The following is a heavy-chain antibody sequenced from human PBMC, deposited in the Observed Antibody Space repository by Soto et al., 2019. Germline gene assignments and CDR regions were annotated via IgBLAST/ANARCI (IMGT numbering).Heavy chain of an antibody. CDR2: IYHSGST. J-gene: IGHJ5*02. CDR1: GGSISSSNW. D-gene: IGHD5-12*01. V-gene: IGHV4-4*02. Sequence: QVQLQESGPGLVKPSGTLSLTCAVSGGSISSSNWWSWVRQPPGKGLEWIGEIYHSGSTNYNPSLTSRVPISVDKSKNQFSLKLSSVTAADTAVYYCARKTREWLRYTGWFDPWGQGTLVTVSS. CDR3: ARKTREWLRYTGWFDP.